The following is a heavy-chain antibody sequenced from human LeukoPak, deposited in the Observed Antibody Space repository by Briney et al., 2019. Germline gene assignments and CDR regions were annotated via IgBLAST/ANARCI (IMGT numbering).Heavy chain of an antibody. J-gene: IGHJ4*02. Sequence: ASVKVSCKASGYTFSGYYVHWVRQAAGHGLEWMGWINPNTGGTTYAQKFQGRVTMTRDTSISTAYMELSRLRSDGTAVYYCARDYHDSSGHTYYFDNWGQGTLVTVSS. D-gene: IGHD3-22*01. CDR1: GYTFSGYY. V-gene: IGHV1-2*02. CDR2: INPNTGGT. CDR3: ARDYHDSSGHTYYFDN.